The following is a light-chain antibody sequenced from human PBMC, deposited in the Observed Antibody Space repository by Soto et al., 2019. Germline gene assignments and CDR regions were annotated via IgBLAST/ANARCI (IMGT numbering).Light chain of an antibody. V-gene: IGLV2-14*03. CDR2: DVI. CDR1: SSDIGGYNF. J-gene: IGLJ2*01. Sequence: QSALTQPASVSGSPGQSITIACTGSSSDIGGYNFVSWYQQHPGKAPKLMIYDVIKRPSGVSRRFSGSKSGNTASLTISGLQPEDEADYFCSSYTTSTTAVFGGGIKVTVL. CDR3: SSYTTSTTAV.